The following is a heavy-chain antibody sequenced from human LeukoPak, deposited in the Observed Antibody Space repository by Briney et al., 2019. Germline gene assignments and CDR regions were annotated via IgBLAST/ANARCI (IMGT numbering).Heavy chain of an antibody. J-gene: IGHJ4*02. CDR2: VNLQGST. Sequence: SETLSLTCGVSGGSITITNYWTWVRQPPGKGLEWIGEVNLQGSTNYNPSLMGRVAISVDTSENHISLQLTSVTAADTAVYYCASGHYPFEYWGQGTLVTVSS. V-gene: IGHV4-4*02. CDR1: GGSITITNY. CDR3: ASGHYPFEY. D-gene: IGHD1-26*01.